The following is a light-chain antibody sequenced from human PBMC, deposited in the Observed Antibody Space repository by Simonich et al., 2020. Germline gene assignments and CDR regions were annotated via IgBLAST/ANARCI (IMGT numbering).Light chain of an antibody. V-gene: IGLV3-1*01. Sequence: SYELTQPPSVSVSPGQTASITCSGDKLGDKYACWYQQKPGQSPVVVIYQDSKRPSGIPERFSGSNSGNTATLTISGTQAMDEADYYCQAWDSGTAGVFGGGTKLTVL. CDR3: QAWDSGTAGV. CDR1: KLGDKY. J-gene: IGLJ2*01. CDR2: QDS.